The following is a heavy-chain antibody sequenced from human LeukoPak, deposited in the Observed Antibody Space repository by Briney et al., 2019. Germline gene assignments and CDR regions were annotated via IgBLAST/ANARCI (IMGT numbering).Heavy chain of an antibody. CDR2: IYTSGST. J-gene: IGHJ4*02. V-gene: IGHV4-4*07. CDR1: GGSISSYY. Sequence: SETLSLTCTVSGGSISSYYWSWIRQPAGKGLEWIGRIYTSGSTNYNPSLKSRVTVSVDTSKNQFSLKLSSVTAAGTAVYYCAREYRGVLWFGELGYYFDYWGQGTLVTVSS. D-gene: IGHD3-10*01. CDR3: AREYRGVLWFGELGYYFDY.